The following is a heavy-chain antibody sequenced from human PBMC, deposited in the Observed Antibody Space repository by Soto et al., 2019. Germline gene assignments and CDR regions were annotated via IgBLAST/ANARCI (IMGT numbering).Heavy chain of an antibody. CDR2: ISYDGSNK. Sequence: QVQVVESGGGVVQTGRSLRLSCAASGFTFSSYAMHWVRQAPGKGLEWLAVISYDGSNKYYADSVKGLFTISRDNSKNTLYLQMNSLRSEDTAVYYCARERAGCNWFDPWGQGTLFTVSS. J-gene: IGHJ5*02. CDR1: GFTFSSYA. V-gene: IGHV3-30-3*01. D-gene: IGHD6-19*01. CDR3: ARERAGCNWFDP.